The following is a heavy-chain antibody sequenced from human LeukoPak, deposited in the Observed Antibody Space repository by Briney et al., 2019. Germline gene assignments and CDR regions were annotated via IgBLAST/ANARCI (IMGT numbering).Heavy chain of an antibody. CDR1: GGSISSGDYY. J-gene: IGHJ4*02. V-gene: IGHV4-30-4*08. CDR2: IYYSGST. CDR3: ASQAPYYYDSSGIDY. Sequence: NPSETLSLTCIVSGGSISSGDYYWSWIRQPPGKGLEWIGYIYYSGSTYYNPSLKSRVTISVDTSKNQFSLKLSSVTAADTAVYYCASQAPYYYDSSGIDYWGQGTLVTVSS. D-gene: IGHD3-22*01.